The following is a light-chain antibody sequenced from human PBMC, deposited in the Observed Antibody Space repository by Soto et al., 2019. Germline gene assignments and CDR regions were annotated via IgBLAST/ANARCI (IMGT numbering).Light chain of an antibody. V-gene: IGKV1-39*01. J-gene: IGKJ2*03. Sequence: DIQVTQSPSSLSASVGDRVTITCRASQNIRTYLNWYQQRPGKPPKLLIHTASTLQSGVPSRFSGSGSGTDFTLTISSLQPEDFATYYCQQTYSTLTSFGQGTKLEIK. CDR1: QNIRTY. CDR3: QQTYSTLTS. CDR2: TAS.